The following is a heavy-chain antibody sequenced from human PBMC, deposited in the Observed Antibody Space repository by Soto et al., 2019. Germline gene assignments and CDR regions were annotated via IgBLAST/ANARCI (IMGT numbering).Heavy chain of an antibody. V-gene: IGHV3-64*01. CDR2: ISSNGGST. CDR1: GFTFSSYA. Sequence: PGGSLRLSCAASGFTFSSYAMHWVRQAPGKGLEYVSAISSNGGSTYYANSVKGRFTISRDNSKNTLYLQMGSLRAEDTAVYYCARGGSSWYRYYYYYMDVWGKGTTVTVSS. CDR3: ARGGSSWYRYYYYYMDV. J-gene: IGHJ6*03. D-gene: IGHD6-13*01.